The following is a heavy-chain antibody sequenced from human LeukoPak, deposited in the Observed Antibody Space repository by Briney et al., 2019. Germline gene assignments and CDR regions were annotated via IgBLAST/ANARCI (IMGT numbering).Heavy chain of an antibody. J-gene: IGHJ4*02. D-gene: IGHD3-10*01. CDR3: ARVMSRLTYYYGSGTPPFGY. V-gene: IGHV1-8*01. CDR1: GYTFTSYD. Sequence: GASVKVSCKASGYTFTSYDINWVRQATGQGLEWMGWMNPNSGNTGYAQKFQGRVTMTRNTSISTAYMELSSLRSEDTAVYYCARVMSRLTYYYGSGTPPFGYWGQGTLVTVSS. CDR2: MNPNSGNT.